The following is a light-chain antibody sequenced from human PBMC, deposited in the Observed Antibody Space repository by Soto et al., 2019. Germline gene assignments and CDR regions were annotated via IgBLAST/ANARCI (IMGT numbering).Light chain of an antibody. CDR2: EVT. CDR1: RSDVGGYNY. V-gene: IGLV2-8*01. J-gene: IGLJ2*01. CDR3: SSYAGSNNL. Sequence: QSVLTQPPSASGSPGQSVTISCTGTRSDVGGYNYVSWYQQHPGKAPKLMIYEVTKRPSGVPDRFSGSKSGNTASLTVSGLQAEDEADYYCSSYAGSNNLFGGGTKLTVL.